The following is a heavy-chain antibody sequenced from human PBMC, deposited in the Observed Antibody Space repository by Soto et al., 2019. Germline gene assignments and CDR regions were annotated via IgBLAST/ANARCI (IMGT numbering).Heavy chain of an antibody. D-gene: IGHD6-13*01. J-gene: IGHJ6*02. V-gene: IGHV1-69*13. CDR1: GGTFSSYA. Sequence: SVKVSCKASGGTFSSYAISWVRQAPGQGLEWMGGIIPIFGTANYAQKFQGRVTITADESTSTAYMELSSLRSEDTAVYYCARAGNPGIAAAGQRYYYGMDVWGQGTTVTVSS. CDR2: IIPIFGTA. CDR3: ARAGNPGIAAAGQRYYYGMDV.